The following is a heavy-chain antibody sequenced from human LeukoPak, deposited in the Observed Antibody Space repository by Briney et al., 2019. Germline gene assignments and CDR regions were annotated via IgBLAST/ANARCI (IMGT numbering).Heavy chain of an antibody. CDR1: ADSFTNYY. D-gene: IGHD2-2*01. CDR3: ARRYCSSTSCNPYFFDY. CDR2: ISPGDSDA. Sequence: GESLQISCKGSADSFTNYYIGWVRQTPGKGLEWMGIISPGDSDARYSPSFQGQVTISADKSISTAYLRWSSLKASDTAMYYCARRYCSSTSCNPYFFDYWGQGTLVTVSS. V-gene: IGHV5-51*01. J-gene: IGHJ4*02.